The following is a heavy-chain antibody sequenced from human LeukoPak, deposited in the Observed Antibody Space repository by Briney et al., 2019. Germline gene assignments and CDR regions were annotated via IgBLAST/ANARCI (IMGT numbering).Heavy chain of an antibody. Sequence: ASVKVSCKASGYTFTGYYIHWVRQAPGQGLEWMGWINPNSGGTTYAQKFRGRVTMTRDTSINTAYMELSRLRSDDTAVYYCAREIAAAVDYWGQGTLVTVSS. CDR2: INPNSGGT. V-gene: IGHV1-2*02. CDR3: AREIAAAVDY. D-gene: IGHD6-13*01. J-gene: IGHJ4*02. CDR1: GYTFTGYY.